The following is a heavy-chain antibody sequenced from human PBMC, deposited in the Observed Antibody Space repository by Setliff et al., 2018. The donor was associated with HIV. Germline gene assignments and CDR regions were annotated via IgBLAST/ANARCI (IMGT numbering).Heavy chain of an antibody. CDR2: ISAYNGNT. V-gene: IGHV1-18*01. CDR3: ARARLQGIVTAVGPRDNCLDP. J-gene: IGHJ5*02. Sequence: ASVKVSCKASGYSFINYGISWVRLAPGQGLEWMGWISAYNGNTDYAPRLLGRVTMTTDTSTSTAYMELRSLSSDDTAVYYCARARLQGIVTAVGPRDNCLDPWGQGTRVTVS. CDR1: GYSFINYG. D-gene: IGHD1-26*01.